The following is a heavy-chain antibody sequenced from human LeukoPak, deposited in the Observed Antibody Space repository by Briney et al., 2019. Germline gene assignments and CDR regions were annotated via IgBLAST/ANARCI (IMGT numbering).Heavy chain of an antibody. CDR1: GFTLSSPW. CDR2: IHPDGSQK. Sequence: PGGSLRLSCAVSGFTLSSPWICWVRQAPGKGLEWVAEIHPDGSQKFYLDSVKGRFIISRDNAKNSLYLQMNSLRAEDTALYHCARDAFDIWGQGTMVTVSS. CDR3: ARDAFDI. V-gene: IGHV3-7*03. J-gene: IGHJ3*02.